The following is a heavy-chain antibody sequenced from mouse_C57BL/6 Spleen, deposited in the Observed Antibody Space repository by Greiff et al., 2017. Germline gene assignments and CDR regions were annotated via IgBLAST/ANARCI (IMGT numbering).Heavy chain of an antibody. D-gene: IGHD3-2*02. J-gene: IGHJ2*01. CDR2: IHPNSGST. Sequence: QVQLKQSGAELVKPGASVKLSCKASGYTFTSYWMHWVKQRPGQGLEWIGMIHPNSGSTNYNEKFKSKATLTVDKSSSTAYMQLSSLTSEDSAVYYCARRESGDFDYWGQGTTLTVSS. CDR3: ARRESGDFDY. V-gene: IGHV1-64*01. CDR1: GYTFTSYW.